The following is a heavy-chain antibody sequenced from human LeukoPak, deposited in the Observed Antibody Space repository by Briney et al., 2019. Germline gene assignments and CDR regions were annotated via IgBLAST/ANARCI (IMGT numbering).Heavy chain of an antibody. V-gene: IGHV1-46*01. D-gene: IGHD3-3*01. CDR3: AREKNVLRFLEWLSQYYFDY. CDR2: INPSGGST. Sequence: ASVKVSCKASGYTFTSYYMHWVRQAPGQGLEWMGIINPSGGSTSYAQKFQGRVTMTRDMSTSTVYMELSSLRSVDTAVYYCAREKNVLRFLEWLSQYYFDYWGQGTLVTVSS. CDR1: GYTFTSYY. J-gene: IGHJ4*02.